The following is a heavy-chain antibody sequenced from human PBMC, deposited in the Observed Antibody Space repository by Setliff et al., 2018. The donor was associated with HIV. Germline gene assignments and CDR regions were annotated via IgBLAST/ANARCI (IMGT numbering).Heavy chain of an antibody. V-gene: IGHV1-69*13. D-gene: IGHD2-8*02. Sequence: VKVSCKASGGTFNRLAISWVRQAPGQGPEWMGGIIPVFGTPNYAQKFQGRVTVTADESTTSAYMELSSLRSDDTAVYYCATSINSFDWSTGHYQYTMDVWGQGTTVTRLL. J-gene: IGHJ6*02. CDR1: GGTFNRLA. CDR3: ATSINSFDWSTGHYQYTMDV. CDR2: IIPVFGTP.